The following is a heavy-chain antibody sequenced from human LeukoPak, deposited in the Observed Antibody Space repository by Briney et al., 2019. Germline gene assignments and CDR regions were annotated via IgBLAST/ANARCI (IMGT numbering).Heavy chain of an antibody. D-gene: IGHD3-10*02. CDR2: IYYSGST. CDR3: ASYSNMFGEIDA. V-gene: IGHV4-59*01. CDR1: GGSISSYY. Sequence: SETLSLTCTVSGGSISSYYWSWIRQPPGKGLEWIGYIYYSGSTNYNPSLKSRVTISVDTSKNQFSLKLNSVTAADTAVYYCASYSNMFGEIDAWGQGTLVTVSS. J-gene: IGHJ5*02.